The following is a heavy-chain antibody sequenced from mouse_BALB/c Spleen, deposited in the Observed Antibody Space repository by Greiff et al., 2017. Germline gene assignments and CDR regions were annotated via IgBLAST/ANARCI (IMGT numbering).Heavy chain of an antibody. CDR2: IYPGDGDT. CDR3: ARLATATGKDYAMDY. V-gene: IGHV1-87*01. D-gene: IGHD1-2*01. Sequence: VQRVESGAELARPGASVKLSCKASGYTFTSYWMQWVKQRPGQGLEWIGAIYPGDGDTRYTQKFKGKATLTADKSSSTAYMQLSSLASEDSAVYYCARLATATGKDYAMDYWGQGTSVTVSS. J-gene: IGHJ4*01. CDR1: GYTFTSYW.